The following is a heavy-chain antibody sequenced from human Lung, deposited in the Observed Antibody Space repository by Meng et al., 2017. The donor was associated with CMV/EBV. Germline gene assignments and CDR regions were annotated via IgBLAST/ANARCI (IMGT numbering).Heavy chain of an antibody. V-gene: IGHV3-30*02. D-gene: IGHD6-13*01. Sequence: GESLKISCAASGFNFRIYGMHWVRQLPGKGLEWVAFIRYDEKTKYYADSVKGRFTISRDSSKNTLYLQMNSLRAEDTAVYYCAKDRLSSSSWYYYYYGMDVWGRGTTVTVSS. CDR3: AKDRLSSSSWYYYYYGMDV. CDR1: GFNFRIYG. CDR2: IRYDEKTK. J-gene: IGHJ6*02.